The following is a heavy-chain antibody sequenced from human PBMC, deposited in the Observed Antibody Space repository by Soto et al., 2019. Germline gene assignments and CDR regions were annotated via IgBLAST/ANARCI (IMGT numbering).Heavy chain of an antibody. J-gene: IGHJ4*02. CDR3: ARDPHRNPSAAMPDY. CDR2: INAGNGNT. CDR1: AYTFTSYA. D-gene: IGHD2-2*01. V-gene: IGHV1-3*01. Sequence: ASVKVSCEACAYTFTSYATHWVRQAPGQRLEWMGWINAGNGNTKYSQKFQGRVTFTSDTSASTAYMELSSLRADDTAVYYCARDPHRNPSAAMPDYWGQGTLVTVSS.